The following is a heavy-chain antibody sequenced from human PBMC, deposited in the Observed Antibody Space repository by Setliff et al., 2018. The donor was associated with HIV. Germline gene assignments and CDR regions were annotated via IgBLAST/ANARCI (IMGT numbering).Heavy chain of an antibody. CDR1: GDTFNNYG. J-gene: IGHJ3*01. V-gene: IGHV1-69*05. CDR2: IIPIFKSA. Sequence: ASVKVSCKVSGDTFNNYGLNWVRQAPGQGLEWMGGIIPIFKSADYAQKFQGRVTITTDESTSTAYMDLSSLKSEDTAIYYCARTSGDAYNYEGAFDVWGQGTMVTVSS. D-gene: IGHD5-12*01. CDR3: ARTSGDAYNYEGAFDV.